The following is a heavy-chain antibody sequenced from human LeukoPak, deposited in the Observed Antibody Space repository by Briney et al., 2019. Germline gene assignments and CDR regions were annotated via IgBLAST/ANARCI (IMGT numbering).Heavy chain of an antibody. V-gene: IGHV3-74*01. CDR3: ASPPQGGSWYVPDS. CDR1: GFTFSSYW. J-gene: IGHJ4*02. Sequence: GGSLRLSCAASGFTFSSYWMHWVRQAPGKGLVWVSRINSDGSSTSYADSVKGRFTISRDNAKNTLYLQMDNLRAEDTAVYCCASPPQGGSWYVPDSWGQGTLVTVSS. D-gene: IGHD3-10*01. CDR2: INSDGSST.